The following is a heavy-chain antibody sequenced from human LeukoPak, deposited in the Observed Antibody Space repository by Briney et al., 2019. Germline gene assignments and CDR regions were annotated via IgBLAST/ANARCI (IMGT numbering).Heavy chain of an antibody. V-gene: IGHV3-30*18. CDR1: GFTFSSYA. CDR3: AKDYGMDV. J-gene: IGHJ6*02. CDR2: ISYDGSNK. Sequence: PGGSLRLSCAASGFTFSSYAMHWVRQAPGKGLEWVAVISYDGSNKYYADSLKGRFTISRGNSKNTLYLQMNSLRAEDTAVYYCAKDYGMDVWGQGPTVTVSS.